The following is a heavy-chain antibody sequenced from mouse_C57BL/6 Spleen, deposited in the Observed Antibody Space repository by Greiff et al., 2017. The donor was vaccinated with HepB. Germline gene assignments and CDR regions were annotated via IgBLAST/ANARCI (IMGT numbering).Heavy chain of an antibody. CDR1: GYAFSSSW. CDR3: ASWPAYGSSYYYAMDS. J-gene: IGHJ4*01. D-gene: IGHD1-2*01. CDR2: IYLGDGDS. V-gene: IGHV1-82*01. Sequence: VQLQQSGPELVKPGASVKISCKASGYAFSSSWMNWVKQRPGTGLEWIGRIYLGDGDSNYNGTFKGKATLTADKSSSTAYMHLSSLASEDSAVYFGASWPAYGSSYYYAMDSWDQGTSVNVSS.